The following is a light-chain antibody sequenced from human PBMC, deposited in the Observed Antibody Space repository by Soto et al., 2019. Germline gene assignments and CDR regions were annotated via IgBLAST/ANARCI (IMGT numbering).Light chain of an antibody. CDR2: GAS. CDR1: QSVSSN. V-gene: IGKV3D-15*01. Sequence: EIVMTQSPATLSVSPGERVTLSCRASQSVSSNLAWYQQKVGQAPRLLIYGASNRATGIPDRFSGSGSATDFTLTISRLEPEDFAVYYCHQYGDSPQTFGQGTKVDIK. J-gene: IGKJ1*01. CDR3: HQYGDSPQT.